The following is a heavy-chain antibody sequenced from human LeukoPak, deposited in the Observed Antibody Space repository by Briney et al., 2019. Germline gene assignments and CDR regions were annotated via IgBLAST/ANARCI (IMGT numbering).Heavy chain of an antibody. CDR3: ASTPRSSPSYYSMDV. J-gene: IGHJ6*03. CDR1: GGSIIRDF. V-gene: IGHV4-59*01. CDR2: IYYVGIT. Sequence: SESLSLTCIVSGGSIIRDFWSWIRQPPGEGLGWIGYIYYVGITNYNTSLKGRVTISVDTSKNQFSLKLSSVTAADTAVYYCASTPRSSPSYYSMDVWGKGTTVTVSS. D-gene: IGHD6-13*01.